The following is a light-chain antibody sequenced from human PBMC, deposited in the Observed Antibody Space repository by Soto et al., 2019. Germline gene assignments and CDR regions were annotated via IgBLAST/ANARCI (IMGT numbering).Light chain of an antibody. V-gene: IGKV1-5*03. CDR2: KAS. CDR3: QQYTTYWT. J-gene: IGKJ1*01. Sequence: MTQSPATLSVSPGERATLSCRASQSISSWLAWYQQKPGKAPKLLIYKASSLESGVPSRFSGSGSGTEFTLTISSLQPNDSATYYCQQYTTYWTFGQGTKVDIK. CDR1: QSISSW.